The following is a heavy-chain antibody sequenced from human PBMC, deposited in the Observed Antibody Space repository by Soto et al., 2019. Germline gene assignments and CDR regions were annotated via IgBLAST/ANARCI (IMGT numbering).Heavy chain of an antibody. CDR3: AKGQLTCYEPPQCGLYY. CDR1: GFTFSSYA. D-gene: IGHD2-15*01. J-gene: IGHJ4*02. V-gene: IGHV3-23*01. CDR2: ISGSGGST. Sequence: GGSLRLSCAASGFTFSSYAMSWVRQAPGKGLEWVSAISGSGGSTYYADSVKGRFTISRDNSKNTLYLQMNSLRAEDTAVYYCAKGQLTCYEPPQCGLYYWGQGTLVTVSS.